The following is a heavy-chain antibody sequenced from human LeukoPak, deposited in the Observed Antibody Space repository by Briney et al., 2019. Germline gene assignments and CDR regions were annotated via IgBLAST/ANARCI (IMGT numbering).Heavy chain of an antibody. V-gene: IGHV4-59*08. D-gene: IGHD6-13*01. J-gene: IGHJ4*02. CDR3: ARVHLILPEGSSWYYFDY. CDR2: IYYSGST. CDR1: GGSISSYY. Sequence: SETLSLTCTVSGGSISSYYWSWIRQPPGKGLEWIGYIYYSGSTNYNPSLKSRVTISVDTSKNQFSLKLSSVTAADTAVYYCARVHLILPEGSSWYYFDYWGQGTLVTVSS.